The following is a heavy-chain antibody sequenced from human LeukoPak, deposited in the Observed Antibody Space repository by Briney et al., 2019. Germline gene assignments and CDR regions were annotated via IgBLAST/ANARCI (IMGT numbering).Heavy chain of an antibody. Sequence: PSETLPLTCTVSGDSISNYYWSWIRQSPGKELEWIGYMYNRGSTIYNPSLKSRVTISTDTSKNQFSLRLTSVTAADTAVYYCARAEKAVIGTLDYWGQGTLITVSS. CDR1: GDSISNYY. J-gene: IGHJ4*02. V-gene: IGHV4-59*01. D-gene: IGHD2-21*01. CDR2: MYNRGST. CDR3: ARAEKAVIGTLDY.